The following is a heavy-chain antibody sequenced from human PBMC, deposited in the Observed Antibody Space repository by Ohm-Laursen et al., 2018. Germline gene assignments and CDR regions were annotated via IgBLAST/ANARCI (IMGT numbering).Heavy chain of an antibody. D-gene: IGHD6-6*01. J-gene: IGHJ4*02. V-gene: IGHV3-30*18. CDR2: ISYDGSKK. CDR1: GFTFSTYG. Sequence: RSLRLSCAASGFTFSTYGMHWVRQTAGKGLEWVAVISYDGSKKYYADSVKGRFTISRDNSKNTLYLQMNSLRAEDTAVYYCAKDRDDYSSSSGSDYWGQGTLVTVSS. CDR3: AKDRDDYSSSSGSDY.